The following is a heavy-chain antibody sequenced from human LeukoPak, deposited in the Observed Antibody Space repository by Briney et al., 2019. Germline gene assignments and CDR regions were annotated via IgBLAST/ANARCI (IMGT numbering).Heavy chain of an antibody. Sequence: ASVKVSCKASGYTFTSYGFSWVRQAPGQGLEWMGWISAYNGNTNCAQKLQGRVTMTTDTSTSTAYMELRSLRSDDTAVYYCARARRGVEMATIFDYWGQGTLVTVSS. V-gene: IGHV1-18*01. CDR3: ARARRGVEMATIFDY. D-gene: IGHD5-24*01. CDR2: ISAYNGNT. J-gene: IGHJ4*02. CDR1: GYTFTSYG.